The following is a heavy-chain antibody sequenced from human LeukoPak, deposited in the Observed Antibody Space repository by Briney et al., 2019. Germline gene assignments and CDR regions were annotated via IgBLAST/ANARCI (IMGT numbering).Heavy chain of an antibody. J-gene: IGHJ3*02. CDR1: GYTFTSYD. CDR2: MNPNSGNT. CDR3: ARHRLHRLYYDSSGYYHDAFDI. D-gene: IGHD3-22*01. V-gene: IGHV1-8*02. Sequence: ASVKVSCKASGYTFTSYDINWVRQATGQGLEWMGWMNPNSGNTGYAQRLQGRVTMTTDTSTSTAYMELRSLRSDDTAVYYCARHRLHRLYYDSSGYYHDAFDIWGQGTMVTVSS.